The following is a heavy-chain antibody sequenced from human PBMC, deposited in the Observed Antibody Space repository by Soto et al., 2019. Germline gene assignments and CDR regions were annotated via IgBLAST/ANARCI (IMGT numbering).Heavy chain of an antibody. J-gene: IGHJ3*02. D-gene: IGHD3-10*01. V-gene: IGHV3-72*01. CDR3: SRTFYHGSGSFDAFDM. Sequence: EVQLVESGGGLVQPGGSLRLSCAASGFTVSDHYMDWVRQAPGKGLEWIGRIRNKVNSYTTEYAASVKGRFTLSRDDSQNSLYLEMNSLKTEDTAVYYCSRTFYHGSGSFDAFDMWGQGTLVTVSS. CDR1: GFTVSDHY. CDR2: IRNKVNSYTT.